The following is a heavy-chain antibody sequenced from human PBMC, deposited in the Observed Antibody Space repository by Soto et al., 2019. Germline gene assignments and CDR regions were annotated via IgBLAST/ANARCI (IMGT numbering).Heavy chain of an antibody. J-gene: IGHJ4*02. CDR2: INSDESTT. V-gene: IGHV3-74*01. CDR3: ARDYVWGSYRYFDY. Sequence: GGSLRLSCAASGLTFSSYWMHWVRQAPGKGLVWVSRINSDESTTSYTDSVKGRFTISRDNAKNTLYLQMNSLRAEDTAVYYCARDYVWGSYRYFDYWGQGALVTVSS. D-gene: IGHD3-16*02. CDR1: GLTFSSYW.